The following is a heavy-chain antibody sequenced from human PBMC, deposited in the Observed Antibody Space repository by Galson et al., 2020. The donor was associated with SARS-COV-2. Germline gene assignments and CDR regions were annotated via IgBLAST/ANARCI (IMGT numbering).Heavy chain of an antibody. Sequence: GGSLRLSCAASGFTFSNDWMSWVRQAPGKGLDWVANIKRDGSENHYVASVRGRFIVSRDNAKSTLYLQMNNLRAEDTAVYYCAREWGYWGQGTLVTVSS. CDR2: IKRDGSEN. D-gene: IGHD3-16*01. CDR1: GFTFSNDW. J-gene: IGHJ4*02. CDR3: AREWGY. V-gene: IGHV3-7*03.